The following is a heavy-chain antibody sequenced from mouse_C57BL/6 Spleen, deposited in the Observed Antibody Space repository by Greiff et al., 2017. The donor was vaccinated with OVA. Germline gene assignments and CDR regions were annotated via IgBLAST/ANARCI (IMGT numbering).Heavy chain of an antibody. J-gene: IGHJ4*01. Sequence: QLQQSGPELVKPGASVKISCKASGYSFTGYYMNWVKQSPEKSLEWIGEINPSTGGTTYNQKFTAKATLTVDKSSSTAYMQLKSLTSEDSAVYYCARTSYYYGHYYAMDYWGQGTSVTVSS. V-gene: IGHV1-42*01. CDR3: ARTSYYYGHYYAMDY. CDR2: INPSTGGT. D-gene: IGHD1-1*01. CDR1: GYSFTGYY.